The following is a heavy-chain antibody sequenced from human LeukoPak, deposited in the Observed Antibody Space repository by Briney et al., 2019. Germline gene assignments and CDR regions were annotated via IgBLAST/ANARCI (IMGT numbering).Heavy chain of an antibody. CDR2: ISSNGDNT. Sequence: GGSLTLSCSVSGFTFSTYVMHWVRQAPGKGLEYVSAISSNGDNTYYADSVKDRFTISRDNSKNTLYLQMSSLRADDTAVYYCVRGTGYWGQGTLVTVSS. CDR3: VRGTGY. J-gene: IGHJ4*02. CDR1: GFTFSTYV. V-gene: IGHV3-64D*06.